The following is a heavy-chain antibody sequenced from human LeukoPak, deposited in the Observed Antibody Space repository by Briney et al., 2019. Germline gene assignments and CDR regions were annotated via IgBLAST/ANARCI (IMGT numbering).Heavy chain of an antibody. CDR2: IFYTGST. CDR3: ARSPGIWNEYGRLEY. J-gene: IGHJ4*02. CDR1: GDSISSGGHY. Sequence: SETLSLTCTVSGDSISSGGHYWAWIRQRPGKGLEWIGYIFYTGSTYYNPSLKSRVAISVDTSKNQFSLKLSSVTAAATAVYYCARSPGIWNEYGRLEYWGQGALVTVSS. V-gene: IGHV4-31*03. D-gene: IGHD1-1*01.